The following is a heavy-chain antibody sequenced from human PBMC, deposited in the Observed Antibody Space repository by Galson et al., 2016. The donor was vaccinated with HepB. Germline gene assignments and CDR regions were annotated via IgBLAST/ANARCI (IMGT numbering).Heavy chain of an antibody. CDR2: FFAGGSS. V-gene: IGHV4-59*01. CDR3: ARPRRDSAIDAFDL. CDR1: GGSISSYY. Sequence: SETLSPTCTVSGGSISSYYWSWIRQPPGKGLEWIGYFFAGGSSIYNPSPKSRVDISGDPSKNFISLRLTFVTAADTAMYYCARPRRDSAIDAFDLWGQGTPVTVSS. D-gene: IGHD2-21*02. J-gene: IGHJ3*01.